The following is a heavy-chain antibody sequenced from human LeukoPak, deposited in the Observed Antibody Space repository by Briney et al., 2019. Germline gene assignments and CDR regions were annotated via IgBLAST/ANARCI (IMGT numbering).Heavy chain of an antibody. CDR3: ARAPIVGATHIDY. D-gene: IGHD1-26*01. CDR1: GDTVSRNSAA. V-gene: IGHV6-1*01. J-gene: IGHJ4*02. CDR2: TYYKSKWYN. Sequence: SQTLSLTCAISGDTVSRNSAAWNWIRQSPSRGLEWLGRTYYKSKWYNDYAVSVKSRITINPDTSKNQFSLQLKSVTPEDTAVYYCARAPIVGATHIDYWGQGTLVTVSS.